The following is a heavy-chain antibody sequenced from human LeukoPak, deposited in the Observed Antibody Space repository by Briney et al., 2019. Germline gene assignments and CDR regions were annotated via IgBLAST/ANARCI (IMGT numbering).Heavy chain of an antibody. D-gene: IGHD1-26*01. Sequence: APVKVPCKASGYTFTAYYVHWVRQAPGQGLEWMGWIHPNSGGTKYAQNFQGRVTMTRDTSISTAYMELSSLRSEDTAVYYCARDGGWELLREYYFDYWGQGTLVTVSS. CDR3: ARDGGWELLREYYFDY. CDR1: GYTFTAYY. CDR2: IHPNSGGT. J-gene: IGHJ4*02. V-gene: IGHV1-2*02.